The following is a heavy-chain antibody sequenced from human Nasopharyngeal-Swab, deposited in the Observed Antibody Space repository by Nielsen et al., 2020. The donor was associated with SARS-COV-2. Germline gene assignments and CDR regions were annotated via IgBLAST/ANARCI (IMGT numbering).Heavy chain of an antibody. CDR1: GYSFSDYW. Sequence: GESLKISRKGVGYSFSDYWIAWVRQMPGKGLEWMGTIYPDDSETKNSPSFQGQVTLSADKSINTAYLQWRTLRAADSARYFCVRHTATFDIWGQGTQVIVSS. CDR3: VRHTATFDI. J-gene: IGHJ4*02. V-gene: IGHV5-51*01. CDR2: IYPDDSET.